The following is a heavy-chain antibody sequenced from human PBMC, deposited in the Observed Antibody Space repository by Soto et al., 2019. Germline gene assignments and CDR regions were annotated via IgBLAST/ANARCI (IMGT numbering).Heavy chain of an antibody. J-gene: IGHJ5*02. CDR2: IYYSGST. V-gene: IGHV4-39*01. Sequence: SDTLSVRYTGSGGPSSGGSYYVCWIRQPPGKGLEWIGSIYYSGSTYYNPSLKSRVTISVDTSKNQFSLKLSSVTAADTAVYYCASPKIAFYNWFDPWGQGTLVTVS. CDR1: GGPSSGGSYY. CDR3: ASPKIAFYNWFDP. D-gene: IGHD3-3*02.